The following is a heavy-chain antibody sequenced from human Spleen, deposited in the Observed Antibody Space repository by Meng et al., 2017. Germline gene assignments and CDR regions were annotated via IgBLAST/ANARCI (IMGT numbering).Heavy chain of an antibody. Sequence: ASVMVSCKASGYTFTSYFMHWVRQAPGQGLEWMGRINPNSGDTRYAHKFQGRVTMTRDTSITTAYMELSRLTSDDTAVYYCAKDSGAHGSWYDDWGQGTRVTVSS. CDR1: GYTFTSYF. CDR3: AKDSGAHGSWYDD. V-gene: IGHV1-2*02. J-gene: IGHJ5*01. D-gene: IGHD7-27*01. CDR2: INPNSGDT.